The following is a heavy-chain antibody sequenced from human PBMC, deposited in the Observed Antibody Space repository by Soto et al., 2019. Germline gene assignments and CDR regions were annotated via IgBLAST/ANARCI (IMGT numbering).Heavy chain of an antibody. CDR1: GYTFTNFG. CDR3: ARGGTPIDY. Sequence: QVQLVQSGAEVKKPGASVKVSCKASGYTFTNFGISWVRQAPGQGLEWMGWISAYNGNTNYAQKFQGRFTMTTDTTTSQASMEVRSLRVDATAVYYCARGGTPIDYCGQGTLVTVSS. D-gene: IGHD3-16*01. J-gene: IGHJ4*02. V-gene: IGHV1-18*01. CDR2: ISAYNGNT.